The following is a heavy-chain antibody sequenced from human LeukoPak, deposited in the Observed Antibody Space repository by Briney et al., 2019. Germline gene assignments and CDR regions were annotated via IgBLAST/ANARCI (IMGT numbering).Heavy chain of an antibody. CDR2: ISSSSSYI. CDR1: GFTFSSYS. D-gene: IGHD4-17*01. Sequence: GGSLRLSCAASGFTFSSYSMNWFRQAPGKGLDWFSSISSSSSYIYYADSVKGRFTISRDNAKNSLYLQMNSLRAEDTAVYYCARRAGAYSHPYDYWGQGTLVTVSS. V-gene: IGHV3-21*04. CDR3: ARRAGAYSHPYDY. J-gene: IGHJ4*02.